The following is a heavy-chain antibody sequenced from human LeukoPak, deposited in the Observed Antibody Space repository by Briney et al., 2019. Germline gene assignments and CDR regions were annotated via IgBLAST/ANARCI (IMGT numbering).Heavy chain of an antibody. D-gene: IGHD1-26*01. J-gene: IGHJ4*02. V-gene: IGHV3-30*02. CDR2: IRYDGTNK. Sequence: GGSLRLSCAASGFTFSSYGMHWVRQAPGKGLEWVAFIRYDGTNKYYADSVKGRFTISRDNSKNTLYLQMNSLRAVDTAVYYCARAHQSSYWGQGTLVTVSS. CDR3: ARAHQSSY. CDR1: GFTFSSYG.